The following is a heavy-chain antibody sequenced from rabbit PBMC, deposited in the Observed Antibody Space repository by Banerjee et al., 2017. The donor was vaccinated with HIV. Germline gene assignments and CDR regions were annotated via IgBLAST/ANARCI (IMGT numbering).Heavy chain of an antibody. V-gene: IGHV1S40*01. CDR2: IYAADGST. Sequence: QSLEESGGGLVKPGASLTLTCTASGFSFSSGYNMCWVRQAPGKGLEWIACIYAADGSTDYASWAKGRFTISKTTSTTVTLQMTSLTAADTATYFCARDSVYTGYLFNLWGPGTLVTVS. CDR1: GFSFSSGYN. J-gene: IGHJ4*01. CDR3: ARDSVYTGYLFNL. D-gene: IGHD7-1*01.